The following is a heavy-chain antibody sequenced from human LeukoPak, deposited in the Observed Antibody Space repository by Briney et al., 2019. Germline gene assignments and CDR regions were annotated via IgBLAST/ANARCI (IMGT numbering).Heavy chain of an antibody. Sequence: PAGSMRLSCPASGFTFSSYAMSWVRQAPGKRLEWGSAISGSGGSTYEPESERGRFITSGDNSNNTLYQQMSSLRAEETAEYYCAKWTTGTTTLIDYWGQGTLVTVSS. CDR1: GFTFSSYA. D-gene: IGHD4-17*01. CDR2: ISGSGGST. V-gene: IGHV3-23*01. CDR3: AKWTTGTTTLIDY. J-gene: IGHJ4*02.